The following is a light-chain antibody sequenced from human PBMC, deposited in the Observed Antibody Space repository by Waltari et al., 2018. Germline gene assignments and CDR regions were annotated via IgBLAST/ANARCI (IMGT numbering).Light chain of an antibody. Sequence: DIQMTQSPSTLSASVGDRVTLSCRASQSVGTWLVWYQQKPGKAPKLLIYMASSLESGVPARFSGSGSGTEFTLTINSLQPEDFATYFCQQYSSFSTFGQGTKVDI. CDR1: QSVGTW. V-gene: IGKV1-5*03. CDR2: MAS. J-gene: IGKJ2*01. CDR3: QQYSSFST.